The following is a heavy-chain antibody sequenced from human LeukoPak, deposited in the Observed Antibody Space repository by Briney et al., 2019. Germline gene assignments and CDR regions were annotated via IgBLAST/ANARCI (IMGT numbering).Heavy chain of an antibody. D-gene: IGHD3-3*01. Sequence: GASVKVSCKASGYTFTGYYMHWVRQAPGQGLEWMGWINPNSGGTNYAQKFQERVTITRDMSISTAYMELSSLRSEDTAVYYCAADWFLEWLEHPWGVSDQNFDSWGQGTLVTVSS. J-gene: IGHJ4*02. CDR3: AADWFLEWLEHPWGVSDQNFDS. CDR1: GYTFTGYY. V-gene: IGHV1-2*02. CDR2: INPNSGGT.